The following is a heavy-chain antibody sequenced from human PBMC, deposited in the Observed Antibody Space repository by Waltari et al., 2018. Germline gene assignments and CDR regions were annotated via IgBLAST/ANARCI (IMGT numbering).Heavy chain of an antibody. CDR1: GESFLGYF. D-gene: IGHD2-21*01. CDR3: ARYGEVPASYFFDH. Sequence: QVQLHQWGAGQLKPSETLPLTCAVSGESFLGYFWSWVRQSPGKGLEWLGSIHYSGSTNYNPTLESRLSLSVDTTKKQFSLKLTSVTAADAALYFCARYGEVPASYFFDHWGQGTLVTVSS. J-gene: IGHJ4*01. CDR2: IHYSGST. V-gene: IGHV4-34*01.